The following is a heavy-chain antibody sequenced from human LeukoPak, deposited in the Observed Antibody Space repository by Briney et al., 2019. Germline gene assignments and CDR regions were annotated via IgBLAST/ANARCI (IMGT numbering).Heavy chain of an antibody. CDR2: ISGSGGST. J-gene: IGHJ4*02. D-gene: IGHD2-2*01. Sequence: ETLSLTCAVYGGSFSGYYWSWIRQPPGKGLEWVSAISGSGGSTYYADSVKGRFTISRDNSKNTLHLQMNSLRAEDTAVYYCAKEGRSTSCFDYWGQGTLVTVSS. CDR3: AKEGRSTSCFDY. CDR1: GGSFSGYY. V-gene: IGHV3-23*01.